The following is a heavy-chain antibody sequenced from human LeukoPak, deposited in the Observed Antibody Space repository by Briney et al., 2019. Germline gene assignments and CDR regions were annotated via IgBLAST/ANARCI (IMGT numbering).Heavy chain of an antibody. CDR2: IYSGGST. Sequence: PGGSLRLSCAASEFSVGSNYMTWVRQAPGKGLEWVSLIYSGGSTYYADSVKGRFTISRDNSKNTLYLQMNSLRAEDTAVYYCAKEGDYSAPYNKNYFDYWGQGTLLTVSS. J-gene: IGHJ4*02. D-gene: IGHD4-11*01. CDR1: EFSVGSNY. V-gene: IGHV3-66*01. CDR3: AKEGDYSAPYNKNYFDY.